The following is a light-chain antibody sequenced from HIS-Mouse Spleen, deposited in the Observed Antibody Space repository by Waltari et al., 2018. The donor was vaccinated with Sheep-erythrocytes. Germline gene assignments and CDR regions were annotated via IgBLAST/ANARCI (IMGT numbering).Light chain of an antibody. J-gene: IGLJ3*02. CDR3: SSYAGSNNWV. CDR2: EVS. CDR1: SSDVGGYNY. V-gene: IGLV2-8*01. Sequence: QSALTQPPSASGSPGQSVTISCTGTSSDVGGYNYVSWYQQHPGQAPKLMIYEVSKRTSWVPDRFSGSKSGNTASLTVSGLQAEDEADYYCSSYAGSNNWVFGGGTKLTVL.